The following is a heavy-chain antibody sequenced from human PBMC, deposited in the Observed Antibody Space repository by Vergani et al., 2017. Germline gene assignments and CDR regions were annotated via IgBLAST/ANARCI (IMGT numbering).Heavy chain of an antibody. J-gene: IGHJ4*02. Sequence: EVQLVESGGGLVQPGGSLRLSCAASGFTFSSYSMNWVRQAPGKGLEWVSAFSGGGYSTYYADSVKGRFTISRDNSKNTLYLQMNSLRAEDTALYYCAKDAGGSGSYYDYWGQGTLVTVSS. CDR2: FSGGGYST. D-gene: IGHD3-10*01. CDR1: GFTFSSYS. V-gene: IGHV3-23*04. CDR3: AKDAGGSGSYYDY.